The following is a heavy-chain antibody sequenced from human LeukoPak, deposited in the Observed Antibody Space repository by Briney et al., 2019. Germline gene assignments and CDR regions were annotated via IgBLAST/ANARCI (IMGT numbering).Heavy chain of an antibody. CDR3: ARLENKIFGVAPLLD. Sequence: SQTLSLTCIVSGGSISSGGYYWSWIRQPPGRGLEWIGYIYHSGSTYYNPSLKSRVTISVDRSKSQFSLKLSSVTAADTAVYYCARLENKIFGVAPLLDWGRGTLVTVSS. J-gene: IGHJ4*02. D-gene: IGHD3-3*01. V-gene: IGHV4-30-2*01. CDR2: IYHSGST. CDR1: GGSISSGGYY.